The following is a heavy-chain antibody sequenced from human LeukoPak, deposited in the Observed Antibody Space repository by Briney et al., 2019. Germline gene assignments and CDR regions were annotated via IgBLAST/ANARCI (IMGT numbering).Heavy chain of an antibody. CDR3: ARHSIPNYDYGDYGGVLDAFDI. V-gene: IGHV4-39*01. J-gene: IGHJ3*02. D-gene: IGHD4-17*01. CDR1: GGSISSSSYS. Sequence: SETLSLTCTVSGGSISSSSYSWGWIRQPPGKGLEWIGSIYYSGSTYYNPSLKSRVTISVDTSKNQFSLKLSSVTAADTAVYYCARHSIPNYDYGDYGGVLDAFDIWGQGTMVTVSS. CDR2: IYYSGST.